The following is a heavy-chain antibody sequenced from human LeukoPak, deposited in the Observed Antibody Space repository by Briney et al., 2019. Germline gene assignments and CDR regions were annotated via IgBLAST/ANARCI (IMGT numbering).Heavy chain of an antibody. CDR2: IYHSGST. D-gene: IGHD3-10*01. V-gene: IGHV4-34*01. J-gene: IGHJ4*02. Sequence: PSETLSLTCAVYGGSFSGYYWSWIRQPPGKGLEWIGEIYHSGSTNYNQSLKRRVTISIDTSKNTLSLHLNSLTAADTAVYYCATHRTNNYGSGQTFDHWGQGTLVIVSS. CDR1: GGSFSGYY. CDR3: ATHRTNNYGSGQTFDH.